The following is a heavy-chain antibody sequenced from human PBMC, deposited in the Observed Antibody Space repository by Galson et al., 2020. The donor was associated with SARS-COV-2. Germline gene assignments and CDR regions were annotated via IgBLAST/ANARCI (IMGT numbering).Heavy chain of an antibody. J-gene: IGHJ6*03. Sequence: NSGGSLRLSCAASGFTFSSYSMNWVRQAPGKGLEWVSSISSSSSYIYYADSVKGRFTISRDNAKNSLYLQMNSLRAEDTAVYYCAREKLVAAAGIILPVYYYYMDVWGKGTTVTVSS. V-gene: IGHV3-21*01. CDR2: ISSSSSYI. CDR1: GFTFSSYS. CDR3: AREKLVAAAGIILPVYYYYMDV. D-gene: IGHD6-13*01.